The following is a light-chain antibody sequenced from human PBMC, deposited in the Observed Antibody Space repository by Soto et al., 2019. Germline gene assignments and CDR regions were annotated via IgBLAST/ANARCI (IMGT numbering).Light chain of an antibody. CDR2: KVS. Sequence: DVVMTQSPLSLPVTLGQPASISCRSSQRLVHSDGNTYLNWFQQRPSQSPRRLIYKVSNRDSWVPDRFSGSGSGTDFTLKISRVEAEDVGVYYCMQGTHWPPVTFGQGTRLEIK. V-gene: IGKV2-30*02. CDR1: QRLVHSDGNTY. CDR3: MQGTHWPPVT. J-gene: IGKJ5*01.